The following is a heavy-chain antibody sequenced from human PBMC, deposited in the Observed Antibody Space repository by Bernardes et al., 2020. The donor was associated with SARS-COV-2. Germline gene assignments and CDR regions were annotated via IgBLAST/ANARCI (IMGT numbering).Heavy chain of an antibody. V-gene: IGHV1-18*01. J-gene: IGHJ5*02. Sequence: ASVKVSCKTSGYNFSNSGINWVRQAPGQGLEWMGWINIHNGNIHYAQKFLDRVTMTTDTSTSTAYMELRRLRSDDTAVYYCAATHSGSYLNWFDPWGQGTLVTVTP. CDR3: AATHSGSYLNWFDP. CDR1: GYNFSNSG. D-gene: IGHD1-26*01. CDR2: INIHNGNI.